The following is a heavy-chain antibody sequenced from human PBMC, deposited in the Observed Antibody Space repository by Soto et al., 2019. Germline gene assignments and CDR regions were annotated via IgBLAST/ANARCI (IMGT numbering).Heavy chain of an antibody. D-gene: IGHD4-4*01. CDR2: ISCSGGTT. CDR1: GFTFNNYA. J-gene: IGHJ4*02. CDR3: AKGPRGVTSYYFDY. V-gene: IGHV3-23*01. Sequence: PGGPLRLSCVASGFTFNNYAMSWVLQAPGMGLEWVSAISCSGGTTYYADSVKGQFTISRDNSKNALYLQMNNLRAEDMAVYHCAKGPRGVTSYYFDYWGQGTLVTVS.